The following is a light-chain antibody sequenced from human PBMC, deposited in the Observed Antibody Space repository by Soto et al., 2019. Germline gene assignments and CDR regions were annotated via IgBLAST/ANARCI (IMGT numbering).Light chain of an antibody. Sequence: QSALAQPPSASGAPGQSVTISCFGSRSNIGSSNVNWFKQFPGTAPKLIITVSDQRPSGVPDRFSGSKSGTSGSLAISGLLSVAESDYYCAVRDDSLKANIFGAGTKVAVL. CDR3: AVRDDSLKANI. CDR1: RSNIGSSN. V-gene: IGLV1-44*01. J-gene: IGLJ1*01. CDR2: VSD.